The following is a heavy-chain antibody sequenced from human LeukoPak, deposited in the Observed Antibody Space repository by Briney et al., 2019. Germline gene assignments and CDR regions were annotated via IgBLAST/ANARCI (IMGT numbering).Heavy chain of an antibody. CDR3: APHAEYSSGWYWVDY. V-gene: IGHV4-4*07. CDR2: IYSSGTT. D-gene: IGHD6-19*01. CDR1: GGSTNSDY. Sequence: PSETLSLTCSVSGGSTNSDYWSWIRQPAGKGLEWIGRIYSSGTTDYNASLKSRVTISVDTSKNQFSLKLSSVTAADTAVYYCAPHAEYSSGWYWVDYWGQGTLVTVSS. J-gene: IGHJ4*02.